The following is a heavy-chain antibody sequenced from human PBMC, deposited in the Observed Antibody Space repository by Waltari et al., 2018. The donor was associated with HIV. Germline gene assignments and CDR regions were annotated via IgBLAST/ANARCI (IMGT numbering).Heavy chain of an antibody. J-gene: IGHJ4*02. CDR3: SRGRGYSYGYSDL. CDR2: INPNSGNT. V-gene: IGHV1-8*01. Sequence: QVQLVQSGAEVRKPGASVKVSCTPSGYTFTNYDINGVRQAPGQGLEWMGWINPNSGNTGYAQKFQGRVTMTRDTSRSTAYMELTSLTSEDTAVYHCSRGRGYSYGYSDLWGQGTLVTVSS. D-gene: IGHD5-18*01. CDR1: GYTFTNYD.